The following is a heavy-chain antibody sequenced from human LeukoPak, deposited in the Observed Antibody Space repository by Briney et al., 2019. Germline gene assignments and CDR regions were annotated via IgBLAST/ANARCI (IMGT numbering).Heavy chain of an antibody. Sequence: PSETLSLTCTVSGGSISTSSYYWGWIRQPPGKGLEWIGSIYYSGSTYYNPSLKSRVIISVDTSKNQFSLKVSSVTAADTAVYYCARQFDYDRSGYSHFDYWAQGTLVTVSS. CDR3: ARQFDYDRSGYSHFDY. D-gene: IGHD3-22*01. V-gene: IGHV4-39*01. J-gene: IGHJ4*02. CDR2: IYYSGST. CDR1: GGSISTSSYY.